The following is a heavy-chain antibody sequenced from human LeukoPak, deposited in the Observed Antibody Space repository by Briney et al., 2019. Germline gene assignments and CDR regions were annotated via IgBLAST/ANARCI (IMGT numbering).Heavy chain of an antibody. Sequence: GGSLRLSCAASGFTFSSYSMNWVRQAPGKGLEWVSSISSSSSYIYYADSVKGRFTISRDNAKNSLYLQMNSLRAEDMAVYYWARGWVLLWFGELPPAFDIWGQGTMVTVSS. CDR3: ARGWVLLWFGELPPAFDI. V-gene: IGHV3-21*01. CDR2: ISSSSSYI. D-gene: IGHD3-10*01. CDR1: GFTFSSYS. J-gene: IGHJ3*02.